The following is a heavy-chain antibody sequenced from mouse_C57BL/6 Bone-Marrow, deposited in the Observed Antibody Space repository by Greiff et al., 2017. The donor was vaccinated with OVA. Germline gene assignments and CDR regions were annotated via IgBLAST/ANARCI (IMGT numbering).Heavy chain of an antibody. CDR1: GFTFSSYG. V-gene: IGHV5-6*01. J-gene: IGHJ4*01. CDR2: ISSGGSYT. CDR3: ARLMGY. Sequence: EVHLVESGGDLVKPGGSLKLSCAASGFTFSSYGMSWVRQTPDKRLEWVATISSGGSYTYYPDSVKGRFTISRDNAKNTLYLQMSSLKSEDTAMYYCARLMGYWGQGTSVTVSS.